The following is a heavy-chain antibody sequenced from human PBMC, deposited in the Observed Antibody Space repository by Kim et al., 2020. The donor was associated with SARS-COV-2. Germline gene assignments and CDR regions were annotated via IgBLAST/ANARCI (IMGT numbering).Heavy chain of an antibody. CDR2: ISDSGSSK. D-gene: IGHD3-22*01. CDR1: GLTFRSYE. J-gene: IGHJ3*02. CDR3: AREVVVSPDAFDI. V-gene: IGHV3-48*03. Sequence: GGSLRLSCAASGLTFRSYEMNWVRQAPGKGLEWVSYISDSGSSKYYADSVKGRFTISRDNAKDSLYLQMNGLRAEDTAVYYCAREVVVSPDAFDIWGQGTMVTVSS.